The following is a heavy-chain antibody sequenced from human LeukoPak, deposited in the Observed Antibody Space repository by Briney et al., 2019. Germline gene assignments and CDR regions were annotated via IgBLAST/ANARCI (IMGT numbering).Heavy chain of an antibody. CDR1: GFSFNSYG. V-gene: IGHV3-30*03. Sequence: GGSLRLSCAGSGFSFNSYGIHWVRQAPGKGLEWVVVISYTGSDPYYADSVKGRFTLSRDNSKNTLYLQMNSLRAEDTAVYYCAREIPLHLDYWGQGTLVTVSS. CDR3: AREIPLHLDY. CDR2: ISYTGSDP. J-gene: IGHJ4*02.